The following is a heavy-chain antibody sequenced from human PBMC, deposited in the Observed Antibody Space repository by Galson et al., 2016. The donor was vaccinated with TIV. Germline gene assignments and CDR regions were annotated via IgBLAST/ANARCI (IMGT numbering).Heavy chain of an antibody. CDR2: IRKKVNSDTT. V-gene: IGHV3-72*01. CDR3: MREGSTVTMHHYFGVDV. CDR1: GFVFDYYT. Sequence: SLRLSCAASGFVFDYYTMDWVRQAPGKGLEWVGRIRKKVNSDTTEYAASVKGRFTISRDDSKNSLHLQMDSPGTADTAVYYCMREGSTVTMHHYFGVDVWGQGTSVTVSS. J-gene: IGHJ6*02. D-gene: IGHD4-17*01.